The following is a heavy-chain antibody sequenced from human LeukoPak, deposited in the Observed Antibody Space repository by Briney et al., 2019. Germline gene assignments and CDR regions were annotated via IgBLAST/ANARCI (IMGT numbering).Heavy chain of an antibody. J-gene: IGHJ4*02. V-gene: IGHV4-30-4*08. CDR1: GGSFSGYY. D-gene: IGHD1-26*01. CDR2: IYYSGST. CDR3: AREGVVGATTPFDY. Sequence: SETLSLTCAVYGGSFSGYYWSWIRQPPGKGREWIGYIYYSGSTYYNPSLKSRVTISVDTSKNQFSLKLSSVTAADTAVYYCAREGVVGATTPFDYWGQGTLVTVSS.